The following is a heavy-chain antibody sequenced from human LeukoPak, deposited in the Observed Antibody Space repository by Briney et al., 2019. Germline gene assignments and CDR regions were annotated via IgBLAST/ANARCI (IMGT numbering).Heavy chain of an antibody. CDR2: IWYDGSNK. J-gene: IGHJ4*02. Sequence: GGSLRLSCAASGFTFSSYGMHGVRQAPGKGLEWVAVIWYDGSNKYYADSVKGRFTISRDNSKNTLYLQMNSLRAEDTAVYYCAVAGSSGYFDYWGQGTLVTVSS. D-gene: IGHD3-22*01. CDR3: AVAGSSGYFDY. CDR1: GFTFSSYG. V-gene: IGHV3-33*01.